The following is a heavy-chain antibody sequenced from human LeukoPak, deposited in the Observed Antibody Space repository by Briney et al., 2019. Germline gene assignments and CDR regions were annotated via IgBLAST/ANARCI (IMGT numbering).Heavy chain of an antibody. V-gene: IGHV1-46*01. CDR1: GYTFTSYY. CDR3: ARLLRYYYYYMDV. J-gene: IGHJ6*03. D-gene: IGHD1-26*01. CDR2: INPSGGST. Sequence: ASVKVSCKASGYTFTSYYMHWVRQAPGQGLEWMGIINPSGGSTSYAQKLQGRVTMTTDTSTSTAYMELRSLGSDDTAVYYCARLLRYYYYYMDVWGKGTTVTVSS.